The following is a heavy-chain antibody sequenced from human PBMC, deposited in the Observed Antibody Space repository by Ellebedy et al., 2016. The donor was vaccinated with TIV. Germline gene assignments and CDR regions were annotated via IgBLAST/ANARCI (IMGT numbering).Heavy chain of an antibody. D-gene: IGHD3-10*01. CDR1: GYTFTSYD. J-gene: IGHJ3*02. Sequence: ASVKVSCXASGYTFTSYDINWVRQAPGQGLEWMGIINPSGGSTSYAQKFQGRVTITADESTSTAYMELSSLRSEDTAVYYCARDRITMVRGVIIRNAFDIWGQGTMVTVSS. CDR2: INPSGGST. V-gene: IGHV1-46*01. CDR3: ARDRITMVRGVIIRNAFDI.